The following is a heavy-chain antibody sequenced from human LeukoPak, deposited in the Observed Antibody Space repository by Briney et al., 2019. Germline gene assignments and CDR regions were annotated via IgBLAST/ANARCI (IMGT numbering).Heavy chain of an antibody. D-gene: IGHD5-12*01. V-gene: IGHV4-59*08. J-gene: IGHJ4*02. CDR3: ARHRYSGYVDFDY. CDR1: GGFITNYY. Sequence: SETLSLTCNVSGGFITNYYWSWIRQPPGKGLEWVGYIHDTGSTNYNPSLTSRVTISVDTPKNQLSLKLRSVTAADTAVYYCARHRYSGYVDFDYWGQGTLVTVSS. CDR2: IHDTGST.